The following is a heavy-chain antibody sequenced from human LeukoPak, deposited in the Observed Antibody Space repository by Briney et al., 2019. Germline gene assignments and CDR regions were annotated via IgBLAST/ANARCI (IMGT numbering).Heavy chain of an antibody. J-gene: IGHJ3*02. CDR3: ARVGPHYSNYGLSGAFDI. D-gene: IGHD4-11*01. Sequence: PSEILSLTCTVSGGSISSGSYYWSWIRQPAGKGLEWIGRIYTSGSTNYNPSLKSRVTISVDTSKNQFSLKLSSVTAADTAVYYCARVGPHYSNYGLSGAFDIWGQGTMVTVSS. CDR2: IYTSGST. V-gene: IGHV4-61*02. CDR1: GGSISSGSYY.